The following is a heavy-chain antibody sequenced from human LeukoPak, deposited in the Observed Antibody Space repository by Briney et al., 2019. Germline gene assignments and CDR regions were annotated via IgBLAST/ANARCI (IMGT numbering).Heavy chain of an antibody. CDR3: AGARYYYDSSGYYYSSEYFQH. V-gene: IGHV3-11*04. J-gene: IGHJ1*01. D-gene: IGHD3-22*01. CDR1: GFTFSDYY. CDR2: ISSSGSTI. Sequence: GGSLRLSCAASGFTFSDYYMSWIRQAPGKGLEWVSYISSSGSTIYYADSVKGRFTISRDNAKNSLYLQMNSLRAEDTAVYYCAGARYYYDSSGYYYSSEYFQHWGQGTLVTVSS.